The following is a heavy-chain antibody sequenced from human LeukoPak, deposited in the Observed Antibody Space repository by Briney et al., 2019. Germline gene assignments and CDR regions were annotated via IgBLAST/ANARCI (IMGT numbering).Heavy chain of an antibody. CDR2: IIPSFVTA. Sequence: ASVKVSCKASGGTFSSYAISWVRQAPGQGLEWMGVIIPSFVTANYAQKFQGRVTITADEATSTAYTELSSLRSEDTAVYYCARGPVVVPAAIDIKDYYYYYMDVWGKGTTDTISS. CDR3: ARGPVVVPAAIDIKDYYYYYMDV. J-gene: IGHJ6*03. D-gene: IGHD2-2*01. CDR1: GGTFSSYA. V-gene: IGHV1-69*13.